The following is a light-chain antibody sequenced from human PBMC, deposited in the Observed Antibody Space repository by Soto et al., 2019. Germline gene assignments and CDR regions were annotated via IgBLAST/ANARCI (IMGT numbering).Light chain of an antibody. CDR2: EVS. CDR1: SSDVVGYNY. J-gene: IGLJ3*02. Sequence: QSALTQPASVSGSPGQSITISCTGASSDVVGYNYVSWYQQHPGKAPNLMIYEVSYRPSGVSHRFSGSKSGNTASLTISGLQAEDEGDYYCASYTSTNTWLFGGGTQLTVL. CDR3: ASYTSTNTWL. V-gene: IGLV2-14*01.